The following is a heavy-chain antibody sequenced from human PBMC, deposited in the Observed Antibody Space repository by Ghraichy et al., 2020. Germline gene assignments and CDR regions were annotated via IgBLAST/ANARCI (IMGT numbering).Heavy chain of an antibody. CDR3: ARDEVGATGTAYYYYYYYMDV. J-gene: IGHJ6*03. CDR1: GFTFSSYW. CDR2: INSDGSST. D-gene: IGHD1-26*01. Sequence: GGSLRLSCAASGFTFSSYWMHWVRQAPGKGLVWVSRINSDGSSTSYADSVKGRFTISRDNAKNTLYLQMNSLRAEDTAVYYCARDEVGATGTAYYYYYYYMDVWGKGTTVTVSS. V-gene: IGHV3-74*01.